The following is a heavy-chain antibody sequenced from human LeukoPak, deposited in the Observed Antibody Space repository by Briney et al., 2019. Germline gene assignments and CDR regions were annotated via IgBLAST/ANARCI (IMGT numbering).Heavy chain of an antibody. CDR2: ISGSGSST. Sequence: GGSLRLSCAASGFTFSSYAMSWVRQAPGKGLEWVSPISGSGSSTYYADSVKGRFTISRDNSKNTLYLQMNSLRAEDTAVYYCARTGGNSPWFDPWGQGTLVTVSS. CDR3: ARTGGNSPWFDP. D-gene: IGHD4-23*01. J-gene: IGHJ5*02. CDR1: GFTFSSYA. V-gene: IGHV3-23*01.